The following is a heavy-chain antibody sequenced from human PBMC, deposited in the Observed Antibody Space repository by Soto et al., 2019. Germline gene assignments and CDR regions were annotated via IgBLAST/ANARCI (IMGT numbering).Heavy chain of an antibody. V-gene: IGHV4-59*01. CDR2: IYYSGST. J-gene: IGHJ5*02. CDR3: ARGVATIGP. CDR1: GDSISSYY. D-gene: IGHD5-12*01. Sequence: QVQLQESGPRLVKPSETLSLTCSVSGDSISSYYWSWIRQPPGKGLDWIGYIYYSGSTNYNPSFKSRVTISVDTPTNQFSLKLTPVTAADTAVYYCARGVATIGPWGQGTLVTVSS.